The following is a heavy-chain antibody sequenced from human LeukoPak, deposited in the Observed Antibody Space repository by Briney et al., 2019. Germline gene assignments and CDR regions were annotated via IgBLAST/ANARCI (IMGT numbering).Heavy chain of an antibody. CDR1: GYSFTSYW. CDR3: ARHKVESESYSRFDP. D-gene: IGHD1-26*01. Sequence: PGESLKISCKGSGYSFTSYWIGWVRQMPGKGLEWMGIIYPGDSDTRYSPSFQGQVTISADKSISTAYLQWSSLKASDTAMYYCARHKVESESYSRFDPWGQGTLVTVSS. V-gene: IGHV5-51*01. CDR2: IYPGDSDT. J-gene: IGHJ5*02.